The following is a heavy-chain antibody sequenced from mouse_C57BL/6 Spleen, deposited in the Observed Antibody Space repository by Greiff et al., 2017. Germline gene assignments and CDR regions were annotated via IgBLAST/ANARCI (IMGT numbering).Heavy chain of an antibody. CDR1: GYTFTEYT. CDR2: FYPGSGSI. D-gene: IGHD4-1*01. J-gene: IGHJ4*01. Sequence: VKLVESGAELVKPGASVKLSCKASGYTFTEYTIHWVKQRSGRGLEWIGWFYPGSGSIKYNEKFKDKATLTADKSSSTVYMELSRLTSEDSAVYFCARHEGTGSYYYAMGYWGQGTSVTVSS. V-gene: IGHV1-62-2*01. CDR3: ARHEGTGSYYYAMGY.